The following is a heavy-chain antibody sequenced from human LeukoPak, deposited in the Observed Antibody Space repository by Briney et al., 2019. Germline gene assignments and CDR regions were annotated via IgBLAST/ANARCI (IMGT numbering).Heavy chain of an antibody. Sequence: SETLSLTCAVYGGSFSGYYWSWIRQPPGKGLEWIGEINHSGSTNYNPSLKSRVTISVDTSKNQFSLKLSSVTAADTAVYYCARGVWNGLWRWFDPWGQGTLVTVSS. J-gene: IGHJ5*02. CDR2: INHSGST. D-gene: IGHD1-1*01. V-gene: IGHV4-34*01. CDR1: GGSFSGYY. CDR3: ARGVWNGLWRWFDP.